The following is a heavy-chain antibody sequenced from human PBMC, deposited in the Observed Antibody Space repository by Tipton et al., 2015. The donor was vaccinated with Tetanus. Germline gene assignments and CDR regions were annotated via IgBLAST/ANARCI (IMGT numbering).Heavy chain of an antibody. V-gene: IGHV3-23*01. Sequence: SLRLSCAASGFTFSNAWMNWVRQAPGKGLEWVSAIGDTEFVTYYADSLKGRFTISRDNSKNTLSLQMISLRAEDTAIYYCARGRERCRGTNCHRATDYWGQGTLVTVSS. J-gene: IGHJ4*02. CDR1: GFTFSNAW. CDR3: ARGRERCRGTNCHRATDY. CDR2: IGDTEFVT. D-gene: IGHD2-2*01.